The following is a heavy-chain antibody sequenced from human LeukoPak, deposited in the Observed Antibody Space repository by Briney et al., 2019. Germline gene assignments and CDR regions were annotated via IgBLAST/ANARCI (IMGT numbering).Heavy chain of an antibody. CDR3: ARDKAVWFGEYVGSYYFDY. J-gene: IGHJ4*02. V-gene: IGHV3-11*06. CDR1: GFTFSDYY. CDR2: ISRSSSYT. D-gene: IGHD3-10*01. Sequence: GGSLRLSCSPSGFTFSDYYMSWIRQAPGGGLEWGSYISRSSSYTDYADSVKGRFTISRDNAKNSLYLQMNSLRAEDTAVYYCARDKAVWFGEYVGSYYFDYWGQGTLVTVSS.